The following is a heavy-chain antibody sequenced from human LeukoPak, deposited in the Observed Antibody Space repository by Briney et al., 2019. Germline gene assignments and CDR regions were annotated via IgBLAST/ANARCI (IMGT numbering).Heavy chain of an antibody. V-gene: IGHV3-9*01. CDR3: AKARFVVGATFPIDV. CDR1: GFTFDDYA. Sequence: GGSLRLSCAASGFTFDDYAMHWVRQAPGKGLEWVSGISWNSGSIGYADSVKGRFTISRDNAKNSLYLQMNSLRAEDTALYYCAKARFVVGATFPIDVWGKGTTVTVSS. J-gene: IGHJ6*04. D-gene: IGHD1-26*01. CDR2: ISWNSGSI.